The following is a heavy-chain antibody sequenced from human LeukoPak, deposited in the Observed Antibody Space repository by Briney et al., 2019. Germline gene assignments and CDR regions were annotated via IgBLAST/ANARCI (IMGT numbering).Heavy chain of an antibody. CDR2: IWYDGSNK. Sequence: GRSLRLSCAASGFTFSSYGMHWVRQAPGKGLEWVAVIWYDGSNKYYADSVKGRFTISRDNSKNTLYLQMNSLRAEDTAVYYCARDINYDSSGGDLWGRGTLVTVSS. CDR3: ARDINYDSSGGDL. V-gene: IGHV3-33*01. D-gene: IGHD3-22*01. J-gene: IGHJ2*01. CDR1: GFTFSSYG.